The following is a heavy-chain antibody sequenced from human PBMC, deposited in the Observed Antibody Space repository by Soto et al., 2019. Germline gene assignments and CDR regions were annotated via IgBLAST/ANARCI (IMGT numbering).Heavy chain of an antibody. CDR2: ISTYNVDT. CDR3: VRGGFAYGYLDY. CDR1: GYTFSSYG. Sequence: ASVKVSCKTSGYTFSSYGIVWVRQAPGQGLEWMGWISTYNVDTKYADKLQGRLTMSSDTSTTTAFMELRRLRSDDTAVYYCVRGGFAYGYLDYWGQGTLLTVSS. D-gene: IGHD5-18*01. J-gene: IGHJ4*02. V-gene: IGHV1-18*01.